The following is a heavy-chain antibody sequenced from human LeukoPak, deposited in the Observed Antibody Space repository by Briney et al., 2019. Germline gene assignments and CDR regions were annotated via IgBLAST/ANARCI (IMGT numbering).Heavy chain of an antibody. CDR2: IHSSGRT. Sequence: PSQTLSLTCTVSGGSISSGGYSWSWIRQPPGKGLEWVGYIHSSGRTNYNPSLMSRVTMSLDTSKNQFSLKLSSVTAADTAVYYCVRGQGWLPDYWGQGTLVTVSS. D-gene: IGHD5-12*01. J-gene: IGHJ4*02. CDR3: VRGQGWLPDY. V-gene: IGHV4-61*08. CDR1: GGSISSGGYS.